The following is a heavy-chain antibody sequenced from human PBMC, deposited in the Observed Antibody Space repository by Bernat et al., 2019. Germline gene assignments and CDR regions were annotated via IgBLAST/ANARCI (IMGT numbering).Heavy chain of an antibody. CDR1: GFTFSSYW. Sequence: EVQLVESGGGLVQPGGSLRLSCAASGFTFSSYWMCWVRQAPGKGLEWVANIKQDGSEKYYVDSVKGRFTISRDNAKNSLYLQMNSLRAEDTAVYYCARDLGYSSSWYFSRVRLNYYYGMDVWGQGTTVTVSS. CDR3: ARDLGYSSSWYFSRVRLNYYYGMDV. D-gene: IGHD6-13*01. J-gene: IGHJ6*02. CDR2: IKQDGSEK. V-gene: IGHV3-7*03.